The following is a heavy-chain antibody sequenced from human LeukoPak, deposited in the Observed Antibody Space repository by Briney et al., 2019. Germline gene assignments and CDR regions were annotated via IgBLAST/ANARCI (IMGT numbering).Heavy chain of an antibody. CDR2: IIPIFGTA. Sequence: GASVKVSCKASGGTFSSYAISWVRQAPGQGLEWMGGIIPIFGTANYAQKFQGRVTITADESTSTAYMELSSLRSEDTAVYYCARARRLGDLDFVWGQGTLVTVSS. CDR1: GGTFSSYA. CDR3: ARARRLGDLDFV. J-gene: IGHJ4*02. V-gene: IGHV1-69*01. D-gene: IGHD3-16*01.